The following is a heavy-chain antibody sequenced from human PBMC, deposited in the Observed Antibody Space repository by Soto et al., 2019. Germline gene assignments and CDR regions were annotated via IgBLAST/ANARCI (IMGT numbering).Heavy chain of an antibody. V-gene: IGHV4-59*01. CDR1: GGSISSYY. CDR2: IYYSGST. J-gene: IGHJ5*02. Sequence: SETLSLTCTVSGGSISSYYWSWIRQPPGKGLEWIGYIYYSGSTNYNPSLKSRVTISVDTSKNQFSLKLSSVTAADTAVYYCARGPSDDFWSGYYWFDPWGQGTLVTVSS. D-gene: IGHD3-3*01. CDR3: ARGPSDDFWSGYYWFDP.